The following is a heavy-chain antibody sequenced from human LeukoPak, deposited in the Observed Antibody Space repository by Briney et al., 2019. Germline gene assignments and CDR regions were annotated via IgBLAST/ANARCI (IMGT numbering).Heavy chain of an antibody. CDR2: ISGSGGST. CDR1: GFTFSSYA. J-gene: IGHJ4*02. Sequence: PGGSLRLACAASGFTFSSYAMSWVRHAPGKGLEWVSAISGSGGSTYYADSVKGRFTISRDNSKNTLYLQMNSLRAEDTAVYYCAKATGIAVAGTDYWGQGTLVTVSS. D-gene: IGHD6-19*01. CDR3: AKATGIAVAGTDY. V-gene: IGHV3-23*01.